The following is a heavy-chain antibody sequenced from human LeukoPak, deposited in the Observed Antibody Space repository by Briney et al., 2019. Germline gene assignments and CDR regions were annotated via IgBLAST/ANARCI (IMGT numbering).Heavy chain of an antibody. CDR2: IYYSGST. D-gene: IGHD1-14*01. CDR3: ARASITYYYYYYMGV. CDR1: GGSISNSDY. Sequence: PSETLSLTCTVSGGSISNSDYWDWIRQSPGKGLEWIGSIYYSGSTYYNPSLESRITMSVDTSKNQFSLKLSSVTAADTAVYYCARASITYYYYYYMGVWGKGTTVTVSS. V-gene: IGHV4-39*07. J-gene: IGHJ6*03.